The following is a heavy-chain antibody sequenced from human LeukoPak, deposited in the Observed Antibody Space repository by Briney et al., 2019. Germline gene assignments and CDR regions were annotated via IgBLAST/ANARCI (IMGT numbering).Heavy chain of an antibody. V-gene: IGHV4-34*01. CDR3: ARVDRYSSGWYRVDY. CDR1: GGSFSGYY. CDR2: INHSGST. Sequence: KPSETLSLTCAVYGGSFSGYYWSWLRQPPGKGLEWIGEINHSGSTNYNPSLKSRVTISVDTSNNQFSLKLRSVTAADTAVYHCARVDRYSSGWYRVDYWGQGTLVTVSS. J-gene: IGHJ4*02. D-gene: IGHD6-19*01.